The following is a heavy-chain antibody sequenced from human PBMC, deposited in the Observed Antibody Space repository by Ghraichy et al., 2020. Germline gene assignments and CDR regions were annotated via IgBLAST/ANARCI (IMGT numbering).Heavy chain of an antibody. V-gene: IGHV5-51*01. CDR2: IYPGDSDT. CDR3: ARQLVPAVAGTVEDY. J-gene: IGHJ4*02. CDR1: GYSFTSYW. D-gene: IGHD6-19*01. Sequence: GESLNISCKGSGYSFTSYWIGWVRQMPGKGLEWMGIIYPGDSDTRYSPSFQGQVTISADKAISTAYLQWSSLKASDTAMYYRARQLVPAVAGTVEDYWGQGTLVTV.